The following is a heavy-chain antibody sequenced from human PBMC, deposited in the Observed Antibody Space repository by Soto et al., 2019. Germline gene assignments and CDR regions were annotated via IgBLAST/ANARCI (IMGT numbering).Heavy chain of an antibody. CDR3: ASSYSSSRGSFQH. CDR2: ISSSSSYI. V-gene: IGHV3-21*01. J-gene: IGHJ1*01. CDR1: GFTLSSYS. D-gene: IGHD6-6*01. Sequence: GGSLRLSCAASGFTLSSYSMNWVRQAPGKGLEWVSSISSSSSYIYYADSVKGRFTISRDNAKNSLYLQMNSLRAEDTAVYYCASSYSSSRGSFQHWGQGTLVTVSS.